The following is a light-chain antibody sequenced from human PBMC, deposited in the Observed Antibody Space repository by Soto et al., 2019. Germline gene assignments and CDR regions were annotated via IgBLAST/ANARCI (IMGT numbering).Light chain of an antibody. J-gene: IGKJ5*01. CDR3: QQYDSYPIT. Sequence: DIQMTQSPSSLSASVGDRVTITCRASQDISNYPAWFQQKPGKAPKSLIYAASNLESGVPPKFSGSASGTDFTLTISSLQPEDFATYYCQQYDSYPITFGQGTRLEIK. CDR2: AAS. CDR1: QDISNY. V-gene: IGKV1-16*02.